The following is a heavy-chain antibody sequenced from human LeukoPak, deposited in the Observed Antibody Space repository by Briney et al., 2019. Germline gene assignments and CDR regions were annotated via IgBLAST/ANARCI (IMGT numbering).Heavy chain of an antibody. V-gene: IGHV1-2*02. CDR3: ARASDSSGYSFIDY. CDR1: GYMFTGYY. CDR2: INPNSGGT. D-gene: IGHD3-22*01. J-gene: IGHJ4*02. Sequence: ASVKVSCKASGYMFTGYYMHWVRQAPGQGLEWMGWINPNSGGTNYAQKFQGRVTMTRDTSISTAYMELSRLRSDDTAVYYCARASDSSGYSFIDYWGQGTLVTVSS.